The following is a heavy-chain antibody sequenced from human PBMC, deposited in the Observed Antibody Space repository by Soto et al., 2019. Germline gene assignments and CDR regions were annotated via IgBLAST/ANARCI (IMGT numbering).Heavy chain of an antibody. CDR3: ARGVRCSGGSCYVDYYYYMDV. J-gene: IGHJ6*03. Sequence: ASVKVSCKASGYTFTSYGISWVRQAPGQGLEWMGWISAYNGNTNYAQKLQGRVTMTTDTSTSTAYMELRSLRSDDTAVYYCARGVRCSGGSCYVDYYYYMDVWGKGTTVTVSS. CDR2: ISAYNGNT. V-gene: IGHV1-18*01. D-gene: IGHD2-15*01. CDR1: GYTFTSYG.